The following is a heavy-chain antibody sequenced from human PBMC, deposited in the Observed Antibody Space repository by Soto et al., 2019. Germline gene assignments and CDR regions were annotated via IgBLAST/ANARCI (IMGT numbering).Heavy chain of an antibody. V-gene: IGHV2-70*04. J-gene: IGHJ6*02. CDR2: IDGDALK. Sequence: SGCTLVNPTQTLTLTCTFSGFSLTTSAMRVSWTRPSPGKALEWLARIDGDALKFYSTPLKTRLSISKDISKHQVVLTMTNMDPVDTATYYCTRQLELWKGAMGVWGQGTTVTVSS. D-gene: IGHD1-7*01. CDR1: GFSLTTSAMR. CDR3: TRQLELWKGAMGV.